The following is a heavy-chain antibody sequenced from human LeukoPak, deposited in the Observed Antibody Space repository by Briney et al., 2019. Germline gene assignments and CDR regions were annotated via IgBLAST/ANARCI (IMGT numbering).Heavy chain of an antibody. Sequence: SETLSLTCAVYGGSFSGYYWSWIRQPPGKGLEWIGEINHSGSTNYNPSLKSRVTISVDTSKNQFSLKLSSVTAADTAVYYCARRTVVVVPAASNWFDPWGQGTPVTVSS. CDR2: INHSGST. CDR3: ARRTVVVVPAASNWFDP. D-gene: IGHD2-2*01. J-gene: IGHJ5*02. CDR1: GGSFSGYY. V-gene: IGHV4-34*01.